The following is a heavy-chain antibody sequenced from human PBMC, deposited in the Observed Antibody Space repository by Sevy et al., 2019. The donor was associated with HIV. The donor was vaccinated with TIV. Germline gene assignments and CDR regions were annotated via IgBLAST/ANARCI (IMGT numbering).Heavy chain of an antibody. V-gene: IGHV4-59*01. D-gene: IGHD3-10*01. CDR1: GGSISSDY. Sequence: SETLSLTCTVSGGSISSDYWSWIRQPPGKGLEWIGYIYYSGSTNYNPSLMNRVTLSVDTSKNQFSLKLSSVTAADTAVYYCVRRGLVGAFDIWGQGTMVTVSS. CDR3: VRRGLVGAFDI. CDR2: IYYSGST. J-gene: IGHJ3*02.